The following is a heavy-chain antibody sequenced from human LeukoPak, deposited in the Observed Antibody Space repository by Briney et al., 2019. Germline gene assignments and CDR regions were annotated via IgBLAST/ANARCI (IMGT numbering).Heavy chain of an antibody. CDR2: IYYSGNT. CDR1: GGSISSYY. V-gene: IGHV4-59*01. J-gene: IGHJ6*02. Sequence: SETLSLTCTVSGGSISSYYWSWLRQPPGKGLEWIGYIYYSGNTNYNPSLKSRVTISVDTSKNQFSLKLSSVTAADTAVYYCARHISSHFYGMDVWGQGTTVTVSS. D-gene: IGHD6-6*01. CDR3: ARHISSHFYGMDV.